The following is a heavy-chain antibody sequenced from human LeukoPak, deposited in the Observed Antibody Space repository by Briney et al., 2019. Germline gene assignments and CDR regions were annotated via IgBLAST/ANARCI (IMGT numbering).Heavy chain of an antibody. CDR3: ARDPYTSSSWYRGRANNWFDP. V-gene: IGHV7-4-1*02. CDR2: INTNTGNP. CDR1: GYTFTTYP. D-gene: IGHD6-13*01. J-gene: IGHJ5*02. Sequence: ASVTVSCKASGYTFTTYPMNWVRQAPGQGLERMGWINTNTGNPTYAQGFTGRFVFSLDTSVSKAYLQISSLKADDTAVYYCARDPYTSSSWYRGRANNWFDPWGQGTLVTVSS.